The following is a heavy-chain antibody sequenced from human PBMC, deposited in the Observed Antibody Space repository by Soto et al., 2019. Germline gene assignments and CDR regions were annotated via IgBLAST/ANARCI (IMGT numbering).Heavy chain of an antibody. CDR2: IKSKTDGGTT. V-gene: IGHV3-15*07. CDR1: GFTFSNAW. J-gene: IGHJ3*02. Sequence: PGGSLRLSCAASGFTFSNAWMNWVRQAPGKGLEWVGRIKSKTDGGTTDYAAPVKGRFTISRDDSKNTPYLQMNSLKTEDTAVYYCTTDLNCSSTSCYRSNDAFDIWGQGTMVTVSS. CDR3: TTDLNCSSTSCYRSNDAFDI. D-gene: IGHD2-2*02.